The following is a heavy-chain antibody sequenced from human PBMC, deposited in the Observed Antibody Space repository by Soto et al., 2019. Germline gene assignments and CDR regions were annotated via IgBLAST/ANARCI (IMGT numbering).Heavy chain of an antibody. CDR2: IIPIFGTA. J-gene: IGHJ5*02. D-gene: IGHD7-27*01. V-gene: IGHV1-69*13. CDR1: GGTFSSYA. Sequence: GASVKVSCKASGGTFSSYAISWVRQAPGQGLEWMGGIIPIFGTANYAQKFQGRVTITADESTSTAYMELSSLKASDTGMYYCARRLGQGWFDPWGQGTLVTVSS. CDR3: ARRLGQGWFDP.